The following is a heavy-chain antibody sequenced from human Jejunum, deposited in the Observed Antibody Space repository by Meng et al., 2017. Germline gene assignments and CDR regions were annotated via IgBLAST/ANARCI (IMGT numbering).Heavy chain of an antibody. CDR1: GYSMRNCYF. V-gene: IGHV4-38-2*02. D-gene: IGHD1-26*01. CDR2: MDHSGRT. CDR3: ARGGATTFDYGMDG. Sequence: SETLSLSCNVSGYSMRNCYFGGWVRHPAGKGLEWIGSMDHSGRTYYKESMKGRVSIAGDTSKNQLSLKLNAVTAEDTAVYYCARGGATTFDYGMDGWGQGTTVTVSS. J-gene: IGHJ6*02.